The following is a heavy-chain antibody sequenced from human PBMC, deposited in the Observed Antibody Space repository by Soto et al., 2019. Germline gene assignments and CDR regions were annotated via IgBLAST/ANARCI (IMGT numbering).Heavy chain of an antibody. CDR2: INPNSGGT. CDR3: ARAKSYANLFDY. Sequence: QVQLVQSGAEVKKPGASVXVSCKASAYTFTGXXXHWVRQAPGQGLEWMGWINPNSGGTNYPRKFQGRVTLTRDTSINTAYMELSSLRFDDTAVYYCARAKSYANLFDYWGQGTLVTVSS. V-gene: IGHV1-2*02. D-gene: IGHD3-16*01. CDR1: AYTFTGXX. J-gene: IGHJ4*02.